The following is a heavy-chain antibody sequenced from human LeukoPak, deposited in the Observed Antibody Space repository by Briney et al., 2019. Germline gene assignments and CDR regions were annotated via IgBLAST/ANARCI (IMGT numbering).Heavy chain of an antibody. V-gene: IGHV3-30*02. Sequence: GGSLRLSCAASGFTFSDYGMHWVRQAPGKGLEWVAFIRYDESNKYYADSVKGRFTISRDNSKNTLYQQMSSLRVEDTAVYVCAKDSNRGHSSNSPDHWGQGTLVTVSS. J-gene: IGHJ4*02. D-gene: IGHD6-13*01. CDR3: AKDSNRGHSSNSPDH. CDR1: GFTFSDYG. CDR2: IRYDESNK.